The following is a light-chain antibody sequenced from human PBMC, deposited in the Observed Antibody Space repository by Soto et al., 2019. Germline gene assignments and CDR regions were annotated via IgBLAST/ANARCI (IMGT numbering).Light chain of an antibody. J-gene: IGKJ4*01. CDR1: QSVGSDL. V-gene: IGKV3-20*01. CDR3: QQYQTSPT. CDR2: SDS. Sequence: LVLTQSPGTLSLSPGERATLSCRASQSVGSDLLAWYQQKPGQAPRLLISSDSRRASGIPDRFSGSGSGTDFTLTISRLEAEDSAVYWCQQYQTSPTFGGGTQVEIK.